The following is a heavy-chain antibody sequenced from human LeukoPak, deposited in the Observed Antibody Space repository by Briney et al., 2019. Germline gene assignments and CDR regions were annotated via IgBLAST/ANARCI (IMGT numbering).Heavy chain of an antibody. CDR2: INQDGRDK. D-gene: IGHD1-1*01. CDR3: VVTTRSRSFDY. CDR1: GFTFSNYW. V-gene: IGHV3-7*01. Sequence: PGGSLRLSCAASGFTFSNYWMTWLRQAPGKGLEWEALINQDGRDKKYVDSVKGRFSFSRDNAENSVFLQMDSLRAEDTAFYYCVVTTRSRSFDYWGQGTLVTVSS. J-gene: IGHJ4*02.